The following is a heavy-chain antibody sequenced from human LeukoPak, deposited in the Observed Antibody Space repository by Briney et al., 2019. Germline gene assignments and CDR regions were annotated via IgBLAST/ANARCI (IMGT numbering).Heavy chain of an antibody. V-gene: IGHV1-46*01. CDR2: INSSGGST. D-gene: IGHD5-18*01. CDR1: GYTFTSYY. J-gene: IGHJ5*02. CDR3: ARAQLWLGWFDP. Sequence: EASVKVSCKASGYTFTSYYMHWVRQAPGQGLEWMGIINSSGGSTSYAQKFQGRVTMTRDTSTSTVYMELSSLRSEDTAVYYCARAQLWLGWFDPWGQGTLVTVSS.